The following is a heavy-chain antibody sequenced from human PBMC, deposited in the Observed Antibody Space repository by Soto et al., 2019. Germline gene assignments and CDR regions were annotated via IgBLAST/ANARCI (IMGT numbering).Heavy chain of an antibody. Sequence: SETLSLTCTVSGGSITSGGYYCSWIRQHPGKGLEWIGYIYYSGSTYYNPSLKSRVTISVDTSKNQFSLKLSSVTAADTAVYYGARSVYGNYGMDVWGQGTTVTVSS. CDR3: ARSVYGNYGMDV. CDR1: GGSITSGGYY. CDR2: IYYSGST. D-gene: IGHD3-10*01. J-gene: IGHJ6*02. V-gene: IGHV4-31*03.